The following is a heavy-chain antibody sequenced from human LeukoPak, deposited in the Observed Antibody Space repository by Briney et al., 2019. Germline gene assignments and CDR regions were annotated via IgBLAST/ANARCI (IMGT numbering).Heavy chain of an antibody. D-gene: IGHD4-17*01. CDR2: SSTSYI. Sequence: SSTSYIYYADSVKGRFTISRDNAKNSLYLQMNSLRVEDTAVYYCARGADDYGDYENAFDIWGQGTMVTVSS. V-gene: IGHV3-21*01. CDR3: ARGADDYGDYENAFDI. J-gene: IGHJ3*02.